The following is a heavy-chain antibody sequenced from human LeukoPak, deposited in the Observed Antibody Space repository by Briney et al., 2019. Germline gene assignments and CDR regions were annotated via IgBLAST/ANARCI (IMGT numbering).Heavy chain of an antibody. CDR3: AKDLVRGYRDHSNGRGGDFDF. Sequence: GGSLRLSCAASGFTFDDYETHWVRQAPGKGLEWVALISGDGGSPYYGDFVKGRFTISRDNSKKSLYLQMNRVTTEDTALYYCAKDLVRGYRDHSNGRGGDFDFWGQGALVTVSS. V-gene: IGHV3-43*02. D-gene: IGHD4-11*01. CDR1: GFTFDDYE. CDR2: ISGDGGSP. J-gene: IGHJ4*02.